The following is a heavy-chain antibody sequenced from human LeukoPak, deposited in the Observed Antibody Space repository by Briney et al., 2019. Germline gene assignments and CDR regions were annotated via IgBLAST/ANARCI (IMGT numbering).Heavy chain of an antibody. V-gene: IGHV3-23*01. CDR1: GFTFSSYA. CDR2: ISGSGST. CDR3: AKDRITMIVVVIFDY. D-gene: IGHD3-22*01. Sequence: GSLRLSCAASGFTFSSYAMSWVRQAPGKGLEWVSAISGSGSTYYADSVKGRFTISRDNSKNTLYLQMNSLRAEDTAVYYCAKDRITMIVVVIFDYWGQGTLVTVSS. J-gene: IGHJ4*02.